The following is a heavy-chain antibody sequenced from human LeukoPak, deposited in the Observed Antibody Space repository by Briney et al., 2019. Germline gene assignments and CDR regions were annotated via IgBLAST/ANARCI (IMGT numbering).Heavy chain of an antibody. CDR3: ARDGITGTTHGMDV. V-gene: IGHV1-69*13. CDR1: GGTFSSYA. CDR2: IILIFGTA. Sequence: GASVKVSCKASGGTFSSYAISWVRQAPGQGLEWMGGIILIFGTANYAQKFQGRVTITADESTSTAYMELSSLRSEDTAVYYCARDGITGTTHGMDVWGQGTTVTVSS. D-gene: IGHD1-7*01. J-gene: IGHJ6*02.